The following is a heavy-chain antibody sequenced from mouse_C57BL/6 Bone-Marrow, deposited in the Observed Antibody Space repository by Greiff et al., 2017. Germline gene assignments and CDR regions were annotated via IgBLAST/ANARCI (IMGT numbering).Heavy chain of an antibody. D-gene: IGHD2-4*01. Sequence: QVQLKQSGAELAKPGASVKLSCKASGYTFTSYWMHWVKQRPGQGLEWIGYINPSSGYTKYNQKLNDKATLTADKSSSTAYMQLSSLTYEDSAVYYCAGLRLWFAYWGQGTLVTVSA. J-gene: IGHJ3*01. CDR3: AGLRLWFAY. V-gene: IGHV1-7*01. CDR1: GYTFTSYW. CDR2: INPSSGYT.